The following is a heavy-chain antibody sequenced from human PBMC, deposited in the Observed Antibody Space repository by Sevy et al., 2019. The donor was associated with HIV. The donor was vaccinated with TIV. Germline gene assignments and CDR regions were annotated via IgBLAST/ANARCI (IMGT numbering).Heavy chain of an antibody. D-gene: IGHD1-1*01. V-gene: IGHV3-48*03. CDR3: ARLHDLHTRGPFRGTNFDY. Sequence: GGSLRLSCAASGFPFSSYEMNWVRQAPGGGLEWVSYISSTGTIMFYADSVKGRFTVSRDNAKNSLFLQMNRLRAEDTAFYYCARLHDLHTRGPFRGTNFDYWGRGTRVTVSS. J-gene: IGHJ4*02. CDR1: GFPFSSYE. CDR2: ISSTGTIM.